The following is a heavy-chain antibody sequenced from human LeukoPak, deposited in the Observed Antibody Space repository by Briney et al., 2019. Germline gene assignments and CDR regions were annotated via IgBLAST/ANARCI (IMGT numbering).Heavy chain of an antibody. Sequence: GGSLRLSCGASGFTFSDYYMTWIRQAPGKGLEWVSYISSSGSNIHYADSVKGRFTISRDNSKHTLYLQMNSLRAEDTAVYYCARSIGGLRRPNDYWGQGTLVTVSS. CDR2: ISSSGSNI. J-gene: IGHJ4*02. CDR1: GFTFSDYY. V-gene: IGHV3-11*04. CDR3: ARSIGGLRRPNDY. D-gene: IGHD4-17*01.